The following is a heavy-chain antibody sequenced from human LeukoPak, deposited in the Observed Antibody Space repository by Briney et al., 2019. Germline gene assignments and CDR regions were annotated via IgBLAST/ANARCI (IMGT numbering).Heavy chain of an antibody. D-gene: IGHD3-10*01. Sequence: ASVKVSCKASGYSFTGYYMHWVRQAPGQGLEWMGWISPNSGGTNYAHKFQGRVTMTRDTSISTAYMELSSLRSDDTAVYYCARETRLGTGNDAFDIWGQGTMVTVSS. V-gene: IGHV1-2*02. CDR2: ISPNSGGT. J-gene: IGHJ3*02. CDR1: GYSFTGYY. CDR3: ARETRLGTGNDAFDI.